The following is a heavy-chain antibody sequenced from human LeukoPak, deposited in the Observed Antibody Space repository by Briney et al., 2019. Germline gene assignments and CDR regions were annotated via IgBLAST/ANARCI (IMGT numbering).Heavy chain of an antibody. J-gene: IGHJ4*02. CDR3: AREVGATYQLDY. V-gene: IGHV4-39*07. CDR2: IFHNGST. Sequence: PSETLTLTCTVSGGSIGSNNYYWGWIRQPPGKGLEWIGSIFHNGSTYYNPSLKSRVSISLDTSQNQFSLRLTSVTAADTAVYYCAREVGATYQLDYWGQGTLVTVSS. D-gene: IGHD1-26*01. CDR1: GGSIGSNNYY.